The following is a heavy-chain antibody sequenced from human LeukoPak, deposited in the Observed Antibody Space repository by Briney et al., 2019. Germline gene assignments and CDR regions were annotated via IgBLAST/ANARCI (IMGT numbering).Heavy chain of an antibody. J-gene: IGHJ4*02. CDR2: IYTDDST. V-gene: IGHV3-53*01. CDR3: ARDLAAAAY. D-gene: IGHD6-13*01. Sequence: GGSLRLSCAASGFTVSSNYMSWVRQAPGKGLEWVSVIYTDDSTYYADSVKGRFIISRDNAKNSLYLQMNSLRAEDTAVYYCARDLAAAAYWGQGTLVTVSS. CDR1: GFTVSSNY.